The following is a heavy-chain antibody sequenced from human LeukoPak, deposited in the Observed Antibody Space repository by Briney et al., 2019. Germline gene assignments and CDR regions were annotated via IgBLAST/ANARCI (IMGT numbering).Heavy chain of an antibody. D-gene: IGHD3-3*01. CDR3: ARTYDFWSGPPRAFDI. CDR1: GFTLRSHW. CDR2: IKQDGSEK. V-gene: IGHV3-7*01. Sequence: PGGSLRLSCAASGFTLRSHWMSWVRQAPGKGLEWVPNIKQDGSEKYYVDSVKGRFTISRDNAKNSLYLQMNSLRAEDTAVYYCARTYDFWSGPPRAFDIWGQGTMVTVSS. J-gene: IGHJ3*02.